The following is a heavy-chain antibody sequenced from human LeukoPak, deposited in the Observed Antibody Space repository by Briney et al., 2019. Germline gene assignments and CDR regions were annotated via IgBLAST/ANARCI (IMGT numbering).Heavy chain of an antibody. V-gene: IGHV3-23*01. CDR1: GFTFSSYA. J-gene: IGHJ4*02. Sequence: QPGGSLRLSCAASGFTFSSYAMSWVRQAPGKGLEWVSGISGSGGSIYYADSVKGRFTISRDNSKNTLYLQMNNLRAEDTAVYYCAKAHSGSWNEFDYWGQGTLVTVSS. D-gene: IGHD1-26*01. CDR3: AKAHSGSWNEFDY. CDR2: ISGSGGSI.